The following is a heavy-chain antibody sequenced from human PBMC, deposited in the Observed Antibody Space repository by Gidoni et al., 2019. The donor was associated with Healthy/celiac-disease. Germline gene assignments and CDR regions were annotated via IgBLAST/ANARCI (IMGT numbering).Heavy chain of an antibody. CDR3: ARGDIVATGLLDY. V-gene: IGHV3-33*01. CDR2: IWYDGSNK. Sequence: QVQLVESGGGVVQPGRSLRRSCAASGFTCSSYGMHWVRQAPGKGLEWVAVIWYDGSNKYYADSVKGRFTISRDNSKNTLYLQMNSLRAEDTAVYYCARGDIVATGLLDYWGQGTLVTVSS. D-gene: IGHD5-12*01. CDR1: GFTCSSYG. J-gene: IGHJ4*02.